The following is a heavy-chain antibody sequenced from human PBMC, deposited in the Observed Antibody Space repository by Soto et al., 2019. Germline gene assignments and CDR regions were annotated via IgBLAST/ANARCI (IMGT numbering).Heavy chain of an antibody. CDR1: GFTVNSNY. Sequence: GGSLRLSRAASGFTVNSNYISWVRQAPGKGLDWVSIIYADGSTYYADSVKGRFIISRDNSKNTLNLQMNSPRAEDTAVYYCARAIHNDFWSGWWFDPWGQGTLVTVSS. CDR3: ARAIHNDFWSGWWFDP. J-gene: IGHJ5*02. CDR2: IYADGST. V-gene: IGHV3-53*01. D-gene: IGHD3-3*01.